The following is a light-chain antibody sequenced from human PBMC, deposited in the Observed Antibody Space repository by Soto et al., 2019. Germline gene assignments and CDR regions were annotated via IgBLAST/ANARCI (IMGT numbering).Light chain of an antibody. CDR1: LSVGHN. J-gene: IGKJ1*01. V-gene: IGKV3-15*01. CDR3: QQYNNWPRT. CDR2: GAS. Sequence: DIVMTQSPVTLSVSPGDRATLSCRASLSVGHNLAWFQQKPGQAPRLLIYGASAGATGIPDRFSGSGFGTEFTLTISSLQSEDLAVYYCQQYNNWPRTFGQGTKVEMK.